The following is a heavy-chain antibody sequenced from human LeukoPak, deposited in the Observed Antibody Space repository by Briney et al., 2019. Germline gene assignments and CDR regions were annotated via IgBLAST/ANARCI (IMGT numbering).Heavy chain of an antibody. CDR2: INPNSGGT. J-gene: IGHJ6*03. CDR3: ARGSSSDYYYYMDV. D-gene: IGHD6-6*01. V-gene: IGHV1-2*02. Sequence: ASVKVSCKASGYTFTGYYMHWVRQAPGQRLEWMGWINPNSGGTNYAQKFQGRVTMTRDTSISTAYMELSRLRSDDTAVYYCARGSSSDYYYYMDVWGKGTTVTVSS. CDR1: GYTFTGYY.